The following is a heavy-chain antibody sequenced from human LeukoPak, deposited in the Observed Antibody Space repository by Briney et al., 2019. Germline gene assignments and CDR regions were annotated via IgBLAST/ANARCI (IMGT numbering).Heavy chain of an antibody. CDR2: IYYSGST. J-gene: IGHJ5*02. V-gene: IGHV4-59*01. Sequence: SETLSLTCIVSGGSISSYYWSWIRQPPGKGLEWIGYIYYSGSTNYNPSLMSRVTISVDTSKNQFSLRLSSVTAADTAVYYCARATTGTYNWFDPWGQGTLVTVPS. CDR1: GGSISSYY. CDR3: ARATTGTYNWFDP. D-gene: IGHD1-1*01.